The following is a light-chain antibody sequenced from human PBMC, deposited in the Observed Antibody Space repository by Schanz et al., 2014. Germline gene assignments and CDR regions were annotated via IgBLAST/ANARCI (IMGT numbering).Light chain of an antibody. CDR3: SSYTGSYSVV. CDR2: DVS. V-gene: IGLV2-14*03. J-gene: IGLJ1*01. Sequence: QSALTQPASVSGSPGQAITISCTGPSSDTGGYNYVSWYQQHPGKAPKLIIFDVSNRPSGVSNRFSGSKSGTTASLTISGLQGEDEAYYYCSSYTGSYSVVFGSGTKLTVL. CDR1: SSDTGGYNY.